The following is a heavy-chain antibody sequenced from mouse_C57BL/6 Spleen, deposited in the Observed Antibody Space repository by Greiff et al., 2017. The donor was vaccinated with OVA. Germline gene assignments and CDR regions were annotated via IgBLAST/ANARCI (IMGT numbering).Heavy chain of an antibody. J-gene: IGHJ4*01. CDR3: ARWAGAMDY. CDR2: IDPSDSYT. CDR1: GYTFTSYW. V-gene: IGHV1-50*01. Sequence: QVQLKQPGAELVKPGASVKLSCKASGYTFTSYWMQWVKQRPGQGLEWIGEIDPSDSYTNYNQKFKGKATLTVDTSSSTAYMQLSSLTSEDSAVYYCARWAGAMDYWGQGTSVTVSS.